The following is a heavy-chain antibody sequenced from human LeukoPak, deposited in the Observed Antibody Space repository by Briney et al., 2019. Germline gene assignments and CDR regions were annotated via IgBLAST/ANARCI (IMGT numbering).Heavy chain of an antibody. D-gene: IGHD3-22*01. CDR3: ARDSSGYYYFDY. Sequence: SVKVSCKASGGTFSSYAISWVRQAPGQGLEWMGGIIPIFGTANYAQKFQGRVTITADESTSTAYMELSSLRSEDTAVYYCARDSSGYYYFDYWGQGTLVTVSS. CDR1: GGTFSSYA. V-gene: IGHV1-69*13. CDR2: IIPIFGTA. J-gene: IGHJ4*02.